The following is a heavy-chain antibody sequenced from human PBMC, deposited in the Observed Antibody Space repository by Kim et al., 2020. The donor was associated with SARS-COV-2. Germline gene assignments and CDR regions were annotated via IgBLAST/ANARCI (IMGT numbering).Heavy chain of an antibody. CDR1: GGSFSGYY. Sequence: SETLSLTCAVYGGSFSGYYWSWIRQPPGKGLEWIGEINHSGSTNYNPSLKSRVTISVDTSKNQFSLKLSSVTAADTAVYYCAREGRGGLIVVVPAARSRYYYYGMDVWGQGTTVTVSS. CDR3: AREGRGGLIVVVPAARSRYYYYGMDV. V-gene: IGHV4-34*01. J-gene: IGHJ6*02. D-gene: IGHD2-2*01. CDR2: INHSGST.